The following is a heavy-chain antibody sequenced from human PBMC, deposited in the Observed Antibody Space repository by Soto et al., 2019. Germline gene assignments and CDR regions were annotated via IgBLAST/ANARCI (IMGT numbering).Heavy chain of an antibody. CDR3: ARPWGHYYYYYYMDV. CDR2: ISSSSSYI. CDR1: GFTFSSYS. D-gene: IGHD7-27*01. J-gene: IGHJ6*03. Sequence: EVQLVESGGGLVKPGGSLRLSCAASGFTFSSYSMNWVRQAPGKGLEWVSSISSSSSYIYYADSVKGRFTISRDNAKNSLYLQMNSPRAEDTAVYYCARPWGHYYYYYYMDVWGKGTTVTVSS. V-gene: IGHV3-21*01.